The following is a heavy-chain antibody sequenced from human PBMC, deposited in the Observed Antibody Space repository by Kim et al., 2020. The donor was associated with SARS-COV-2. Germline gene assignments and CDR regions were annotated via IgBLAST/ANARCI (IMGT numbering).Heavy chain of an antibody. V-gene: IGHV4-39*01. CDR2: IYYRGST. CDR3: ARKGNWFDP. Sequence: SETLSLTCTVSGGSISSSSYYWGWIRQPPGKGLEWIGSIYYRGSTYYNPSLKSRVTISVYTSKNQFSRKLSTVTAADTAVYYCARKGNWFDPWGQGTLVTVSA. CDR1: GGSISSSSYY. J-gene: IGHJ5*02.